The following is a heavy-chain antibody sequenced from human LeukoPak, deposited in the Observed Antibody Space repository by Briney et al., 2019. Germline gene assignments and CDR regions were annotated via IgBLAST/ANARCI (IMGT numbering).Heavy chain of an antibody. CDR2: INPNSGGT. CDR1: GYTFTGYY. J-gene: IGHJ4*02. Sequence: ASVKVSCKASGYTFTGYYMRWVRQAPGQGLEWMGWINPNSGGTNYAQKLQGRVTMTRDTSISTAYMEMSKLRSEDTAVYYCARELYCSSTSCYRVLDYWGQGTLVTVS. CDR3: ARELYCSSTSCYRVLDY. V-gene: IGHV1-2*02. D-gene: IGHD2-2*01.